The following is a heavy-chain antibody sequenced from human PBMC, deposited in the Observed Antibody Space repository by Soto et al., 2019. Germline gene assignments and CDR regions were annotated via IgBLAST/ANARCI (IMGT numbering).Heavy chain of an antibody. Sequence: QVQLQESGPGLVKPSQTLSLTCTVSGGSISSGDYSWSWILQPPGKGLEWIGNIYYSGSTYYNPSLKSRVTISIDTSKNQFSLKLSSVTAADTAVYYCASRKSSPYFDYWGQGTLVTVSS. V-gene: IGHV4-30-4*01. D-gene: IGHD3-10*01. CDR1: GGSISSGDYS. CDR3: ASRKSSPYFDY. J-gene: IGHJ4*02. CDR2: IYYSGST.